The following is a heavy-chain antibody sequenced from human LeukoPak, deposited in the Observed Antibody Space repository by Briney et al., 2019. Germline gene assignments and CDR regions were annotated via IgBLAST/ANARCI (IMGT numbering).Heavy chain of an antibody. D-gene: IGHD5-18*01. CDR3: ARGRGHSWWYDFDY. CDR1: RGSLSGYY. CDR2: INHSGST. Sequence: SETLSLTCAVYRGSLSGYYWSWIRQPPGKGLEWSGEINHSGSTNYNPSLKSRVTISVDTSKNQFSLKLSFVTAADTAVYYCARGRGHSWWYDFDYWGQGTLVTVSS. J-gene: IGHJ4*02. V-gene: IGHV4-34*01.